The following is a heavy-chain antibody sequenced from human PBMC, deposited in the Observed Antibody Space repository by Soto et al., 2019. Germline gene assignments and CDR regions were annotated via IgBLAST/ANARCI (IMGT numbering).Heavy chain of an antibody. J-gene: IGHJ6*02. Sequence: QVQLVESGGGVVQPGRSLRLSCAASGFTFSIYGMHWVRQAPGKGLAWVAVIWYDGSNKYYADSVKGRFTISRDNSKNTLYMQMNSLRAEDTAVYYCATYCSGGSCYSGYYYYGMAVWGQGTTVTVSS. D-gene: IGHD2-15*01. CDR1: GFTFSIYG. V-gene: IGHV3-33*01. CDR2: IWYDGSNK. CDR3: ATYCSGGSCYSGYYYYGMAV.